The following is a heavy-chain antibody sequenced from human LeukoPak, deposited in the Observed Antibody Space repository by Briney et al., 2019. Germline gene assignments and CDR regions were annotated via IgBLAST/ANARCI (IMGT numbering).Heavy chain of an antibody. CDR1: GFTFSSYG. CDR2: IWYDGSNK. J-gene: IGHJ4*02. Sequence: GRSLRLSCAASGFTFSSYGMHWVRQAPGKGLEWVAVIWYDGSNKYYADSVKGRFTISRDNSKNTLYLQMNSLRAEDTAVYYCARDLGQFADILTGYYSPAGYWGQGTLVTVSS. V-gene: IGHV3-33*01. D-gene: IGHD3-9*01. CDR3: ARDLGQFADILTGYYSPAGY.